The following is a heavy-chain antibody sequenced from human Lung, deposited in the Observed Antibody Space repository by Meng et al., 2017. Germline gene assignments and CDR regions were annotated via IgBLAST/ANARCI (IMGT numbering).Heavy chain of an antibody. D-gene: IGHD1-1*01. CDR1: VFSSTDHW. CDR2: INRDGTKP. J-gene: IGHJ1*01. Sequence: VQLGASGVGVVPTVASLWLSCAASVFSSTDHWMHWVRQGPGKGLVWVSRINRDGTKPTYADSVKGRFTISRDNAKNTLYLQMNTLRAEDTAFYYCTNDRLNHWGQGALVTVSS. V-gene: IGHV3-74*01. CDR3: TNDRLNH.